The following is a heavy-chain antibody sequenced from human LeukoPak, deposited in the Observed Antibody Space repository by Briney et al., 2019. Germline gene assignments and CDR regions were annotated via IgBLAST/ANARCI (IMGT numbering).Heavy chain of an antibody. CDR1: GFTFTSSA. Sequence: SVKVSCKASGFTFTSSAMQWVRQARGQRLEWIGWIVVGSGNANYAQKFQERVTITRDMSTSTAYMELSSLRSEDTAVYYCAADPICSGGSCYSGLSWGQGTLVTVSS. CDR2: IVVGSGNA. CDR3: AADPICSGGSCYSGLS. J-gene: IGHJ5*02. D-gene: IGHD2-15*01. V-gene: IGHV1-58*02.